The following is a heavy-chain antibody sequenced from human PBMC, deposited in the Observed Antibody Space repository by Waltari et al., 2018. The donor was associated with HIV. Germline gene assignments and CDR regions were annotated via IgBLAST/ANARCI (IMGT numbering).Heavy chain of an antibody. Sequence: QVQLQESGPGLVKPSETLSPTCTVAGGSISGYYWSWIRQPPEKGLEWIGYFFYRGRTNYNPALTRRVTISIDTAETPVSRGLTSVTAADTAVYYCARALTAAPKYDFYGMDVWVQRTTVTGSS. CDR1: GGSISGYY. D-gene: IGHD6-6*01. CDR2: FFYRGRT. J-gene: IGHJ6*02. CDR3: ARALTAAPKYDFYGMDV. V-gene: IGHV4-59*01.